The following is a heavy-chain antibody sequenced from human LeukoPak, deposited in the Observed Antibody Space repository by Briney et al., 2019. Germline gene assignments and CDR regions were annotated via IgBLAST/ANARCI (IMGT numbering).Heavy chain of an antibody. J-gene: IGHJ6*02. D-gene: IGHD3-22*01. CDR1: GFIFTKHG. CDR3: TREHDSRVPYYNGMDV. V-gene: IGHV1-18*01. CDR2: ISAYNGDT. Sequence: GTSVKVSCKTSGFIFTKHGISWVRQAPGQGLEWMAWISAYNGDTRYAQKFQGRVTMTTDTSTSTAYMDLRSLRSDDTAVYFCTREHDSRVPYYNGMDVWGQGTTVTVSS.